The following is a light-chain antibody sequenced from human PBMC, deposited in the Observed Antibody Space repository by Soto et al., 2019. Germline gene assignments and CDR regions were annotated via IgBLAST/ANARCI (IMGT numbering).Light chain of an antibody. Sequence: DIGMTQSPATLSVSVGDRGTLACRASQSISSWLAWYQQKPGKAPKLLIYGASSWESGAPARFSGSGSGTEFTLAISSLQSDDFAAYYIQLYSSCPQTLSAGTKVDIK. J-gene: IGKJ4*02. CDR3: QLYSSCPQT. CDR1: QSISSW. V-gene: IGKV1-5*01. CDR2: GAS.